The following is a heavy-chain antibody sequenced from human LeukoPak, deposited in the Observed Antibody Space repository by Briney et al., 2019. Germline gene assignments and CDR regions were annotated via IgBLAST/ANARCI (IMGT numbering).Heavy chain of an antibody. CDR2: SRDKGNSYTT. V-gene: IGHV3-72*01. D-gene: IGHD4-17*01. CDR3: ARVGSYGDYGDY. CDR1: GFTFSDHY. J-gene: IGHJ4*02. Sequence: PGGSLRLSCAASGFTFSDHYIDWVRQAPGKGLEWVGRSRDKGNSYTTAYAASVRGRFTISRDDSKNSLYLQMNSLRPEDTAVYYCARVGSYGDYGDYWGQGTLVTVSS.